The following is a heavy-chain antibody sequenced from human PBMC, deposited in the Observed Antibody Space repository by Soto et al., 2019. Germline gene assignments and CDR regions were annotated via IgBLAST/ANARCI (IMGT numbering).Heavy chain of an antibody. J-gene: IGHJ6*03. CDR1: GFTFSSYA. V-gene: IGHV3-23*01. CDR3: AKEGPPEDTRAAHQYYYYYYMDV. CDR2: ISGSGGST. Sequence: EVQLLESGGGLVQPGGSLRLSCAASGFTFSSYAMSWVRQAPGKGLEWVSAISGSGGSTYYADSVKGRFTISRDNSKNTLYLQMNSLRAEDTAVYYCAKEGPPEDTRAAHQYYYYYYMDVWGKGTTVTVSS. D-gene: IGHD2-15*01.